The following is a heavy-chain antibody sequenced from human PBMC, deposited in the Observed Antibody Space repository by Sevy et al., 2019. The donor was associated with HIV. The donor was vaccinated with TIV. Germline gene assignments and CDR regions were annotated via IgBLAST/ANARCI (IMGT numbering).Heavy chain of an antibody. Sequence: GGSLRLSCAASGFTFSDYYMSWVRQAPGKGLEWVSVIYSGGSTYYADSVKGRFTISRDNSKNTLYLQMNSLRAEDTAVYYCARGFCGGDCYLYYYYGMDVWGQGTTVTVSS. CDR2: IYSGGST. J-gene: IGHJ6*02. D-gene: IGHD2-21*01. V-gene: IGHV3-53*01. CDR1: GFTFSDYY. CDR3: ARGFCGGDCYLYYYYGMDV.